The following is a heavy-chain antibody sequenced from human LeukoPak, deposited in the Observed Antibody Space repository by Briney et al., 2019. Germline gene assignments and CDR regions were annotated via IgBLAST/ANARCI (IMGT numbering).Heavy chain of an antibody. J-gene: IGHJ4*02. CDR1: GGSISNNNW. CDR3: ARAVDCSSTSCYAYFDY. CDR2: IYHSGST. V-gene: IGHV4-4*02. Sequence: SETPSLTCAVSGGSISNNNWWSWVRQTPGKGLEWIGEIYHSGSTNYNPSLKSRVTISVDTSKNQFSLKLSSVTAADTAVYYCARAVDCSSTSCYAYFDYWGQGTLVTVSS. D-gene: IGHD2-2*01.